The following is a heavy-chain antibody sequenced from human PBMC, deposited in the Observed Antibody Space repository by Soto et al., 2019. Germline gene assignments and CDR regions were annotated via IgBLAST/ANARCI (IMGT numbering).Heavy chain of an antibody. CDR3: ARERSFGADY. J-gene: IGHJ4*02. CDR1: GYTFTSYD. CDR2: MHPNSGNT. D-gene: IGHD3-16*01. V-gene: IGHV1-8*01. Sequence: QVQLVQSGAEVKKPGASVKVSCKASGYTFTSYDINWVRQATGQGLEGMGWMHPNSGNTGYAQKFQGRVPMTRNTSITTVYMELSSLRSEDTAVYYCARERSFGADYWGQGTLVTVSS.